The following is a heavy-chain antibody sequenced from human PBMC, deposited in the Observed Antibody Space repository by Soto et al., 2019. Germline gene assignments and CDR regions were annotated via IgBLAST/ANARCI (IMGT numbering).Heavy chain of an antibody. CDR1: GLTFSSYA. J-gene: IGHJ4*02. CDR3: ERPAPWSYGTTYSSGWYPHY. D-gene: IGHD6-19*01. V-gene: IGHV3-30-3*01. Sequence: GGSLRLSCTASGLTFSSYAMHWVRQAPGKGLEWVAVISYDGSNKYYADSVKGRFTISRDNSKNTLYLQMNSLRAEDTAVYYCERPAPWSYGTTYSSGWYPHYWGKGTLVTVSS. CDR2: ISYDGSNK.